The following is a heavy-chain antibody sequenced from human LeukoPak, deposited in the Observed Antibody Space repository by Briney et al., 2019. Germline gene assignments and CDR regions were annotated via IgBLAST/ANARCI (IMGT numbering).Heavy chain of an antibody. CDR2: INPNSGGT. CDR3: ARGAGAALEPYFDY. CDR1: GYTFTGYY. J-gene: IGHJ4*02. D-gene: IGHD1-1*01. Sequence: ASVKVSCKASGYTFTGYYMHWVRQAPGQGLEWMGWINPNSGGTNYARKFQGWVTMTRDTSISTAYVELSRLRSDDTAVYYCARGAGAALEPYFDYWGQGTLVTVSS. V-gene: IGHV1-2*04.